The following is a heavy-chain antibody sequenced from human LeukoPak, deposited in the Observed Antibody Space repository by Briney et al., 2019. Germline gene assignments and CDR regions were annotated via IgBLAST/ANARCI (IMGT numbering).Heavy chain of an antibody. CDR3: TSMEDIVVVPAAHGGPGYWFDP. J-gene: IGHJ5*02. Sequence: GGSLRLSCTASGFTFGDYAMSWVRQAPGKGLGWAGFIRSKAYGGTTEYAAFVYGRFTISRDDSKSIAYLQMNSLKTEGTAVYYCTSMEDIVVVPAAHGGPGYWFDPWGQGTLVTVSS. V-gene: IGHV3-49*04. D-gene: IGHD2-2*01. CDR1: GFTFGDYA. CDR2: IRSKAYGGTT.